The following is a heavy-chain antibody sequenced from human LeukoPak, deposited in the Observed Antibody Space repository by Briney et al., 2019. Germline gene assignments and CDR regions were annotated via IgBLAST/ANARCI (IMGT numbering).Heavy chain of an antibody. CDR1: GYTFTSYG. CDR3: ARAAGSIAAVLPNY. J-gene: IGHJ4*02. Sequence: ASVKVSCKASGYTFTSYGISWVRQAPGQGLEWMGWINTNTGNPTYAQGFTGRFVFSLDTSVSTAYLQISSLKAEDTAVYYCARAAGSIAAVLPNYWGQGTLVTVSS. D-gene: IGHD6-13*01. CDR2: INTNTGNP. V-gene: IGHV7-4-1*02.